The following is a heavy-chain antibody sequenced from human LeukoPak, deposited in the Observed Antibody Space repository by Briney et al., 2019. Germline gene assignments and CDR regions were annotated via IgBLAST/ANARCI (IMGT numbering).Heavy chain of an antibody. CDR2: IYYSGST. J-gene: IGHJ4*02. CDR3: ARTGITIFGVVTSFDY. Sequence: SETLSLICTVSGGSISSYYWSWIRQPPGKGLEWIGYIYYSGSTNYNPSLKSQVTISVDTSKNQFSLKLSSVTAADTAVYYCARTGITIFGVVTSFDYWGQGTLVTVSS. CDR1: GGSISSYY. V-gene: IGHV4-59*01. D-gene: IGHD3-3*01.